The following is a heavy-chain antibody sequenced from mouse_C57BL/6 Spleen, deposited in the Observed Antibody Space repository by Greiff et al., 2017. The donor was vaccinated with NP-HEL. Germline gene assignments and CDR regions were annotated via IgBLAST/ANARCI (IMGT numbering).Heavy chain of an antibody. CDR2: IWRGGST. CDR1: GFSLTSYG. Sequence: VQLQQSGPGLVQPSQSLSITCTVSGFSLTSYGVHWVRQSPGKGLAWLGVIWRGGSTDYNAAFMSRLSITKDNSKSQVFFKMNSLQADDTAIYYCARGGQLRNYAMDYWGQGTSVTVSS. D-gene: IGHD3-2*02. J-gene: IGHJ4*01. CDR3: ARGGQLRNYAMDY. V-gene: IGHV2-5*01.